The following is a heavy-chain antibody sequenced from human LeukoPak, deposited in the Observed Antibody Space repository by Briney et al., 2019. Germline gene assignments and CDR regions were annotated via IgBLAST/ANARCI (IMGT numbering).Heavy chain of an antibody. D-gene: IGHD6-25*01. Sequence: GGTLRLSCAASGFTFSNAWMSWGRQPPRQGLEWVSSISGGSTYYADSRKGRFTISRDNSKNTLHLQMNSLRPEDTAVYYFGYSSGNSMDVWGKGTTVTVSS. CDR1: GFTFSNAW. CDR3: GYSSGNSMDV. CDR2: ISGGST. V-gene: IGHV3-38-3*01. J-gene: IGHJ6*03.